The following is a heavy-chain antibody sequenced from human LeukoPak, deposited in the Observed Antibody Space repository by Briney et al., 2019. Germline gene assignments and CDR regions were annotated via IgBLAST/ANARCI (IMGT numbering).Heavy chain of an antibody. CDR1: GFTFSTYS. CDR2: ISSTSSNI. CDR3: ARDDTVTSHFDY. Sequence: GGSLRLSCAASGFTFSTYSMNWVRQAPGKGLEWVPYISSTSSNIFYADSVKGRFTISRDNAKNSLYLQMNSLRAEDTAVYYCARDDTVTSHFDYWGQGTLVTVSS. D-gene: IGHD4-11*01. J-gene: IGHJ4*02. V-gene: IGHV3-48*01.